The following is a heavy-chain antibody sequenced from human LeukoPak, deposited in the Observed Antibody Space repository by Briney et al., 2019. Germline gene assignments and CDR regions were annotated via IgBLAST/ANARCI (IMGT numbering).Heavy chain of an antibody. V-gene: IGHV4-59*01. CDR3: ARLVHYDILTGYSYYFDY. CDR1: GCSISSYY. D-gene: IGHD3-9*01. J-gene: IGHJ4*02. Sequence: SENLSLNCTVSGCSISSYYWSWIRQPPGKGLEWIGYIYYSGSTNYNPSLKSRVTISVDTSKNQFSLKLSSVTAADTAVYYCARLVHYDILTGYSYYFDYWGQGTLVTVSS. CDR2: IYYSGST.